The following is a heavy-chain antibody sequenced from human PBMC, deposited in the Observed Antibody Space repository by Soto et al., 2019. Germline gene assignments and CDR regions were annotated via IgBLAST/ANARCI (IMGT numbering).Heavy chain of an antibody. J-gene: IGHJ6*01. CDR3: ARGVRSSGDYYHGMDV. CDR1: GSTFPRYD. V-gene: IGHV1-8*01. Sequence: SWAAAGSTFPRYDGSWGRQAHAQGLEWMGWMTPNRGNTGYAQRLRGRVTMTRNTSKSTAYMELSSLRSEDTAVYYCARGVRSSGDYYHGMDVWGQGTTVSVSS. CDR2: MTPNRGNT. D-gene: IGHD6-19*01.